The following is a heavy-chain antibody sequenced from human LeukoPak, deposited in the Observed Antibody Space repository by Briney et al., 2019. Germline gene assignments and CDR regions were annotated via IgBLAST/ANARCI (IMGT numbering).Heavy chain of an antibody. D-gene: IGHD6-6*01. CDR2: ISYDAANT. Sequence: GGSLRLSCAASGFTFSSYAMSWVRQTPGKGLEGVSSISYDAANTYYTGSVKGRLTISRDNSKNTVFLQMNSLRAEDTAVYYCAKRGAVMTAPPFFDYWGQGTLVTVSS. CDR3: AKRGAVMTAPPFFDY. J-gene: IGHJ4*02. CDR1: GFTFSSYA. V-gene: IGHV3-23*01.